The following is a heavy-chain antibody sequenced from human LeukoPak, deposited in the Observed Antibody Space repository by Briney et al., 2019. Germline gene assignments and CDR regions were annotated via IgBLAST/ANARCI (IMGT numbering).Heavy chain of an antibody. D-gene: IGHD6-6*01. J-gene: IGHJ4*02. CDR3: ARINSSSSPHFDY. Sequence: GGSLRLSCAASGFTLSSYWMSWVRQAPGKGLEWVANINQDGSEKSYVDSVKGRFTISRDNAKNSLFLQMNSLRAEDTAVYYCARINSSSSPHFDYWGQGTLVTVSS. V-gene: IGHV3-7*01. CDR2: INQDGSEK. CDR1: GFTLSSYW.